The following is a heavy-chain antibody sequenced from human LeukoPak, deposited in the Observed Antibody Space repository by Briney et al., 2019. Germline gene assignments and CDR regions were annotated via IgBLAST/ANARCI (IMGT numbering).Heavy chain of an antibody. CDR1: GFTFSSYW. V-gene: IGHV3-7*01. D-gene: IGHD3-3*01. Sequence: PGGSLRLSCAASGFTFSSYWMSWVRQAPGKGLEWVANIKQDGSEKYYVDSVKGRFTISRDNAKNSLYLQMNSLRAEDTAVYYCARVSKGDYDFWSGYMRNYYYYMDVWGKGTTVTVSS. CDR3: ARVSKGDYDFWSGYMRNYYYYMDV. CDR2: IKQDGSEK. J-gene: IGHJ6*03.